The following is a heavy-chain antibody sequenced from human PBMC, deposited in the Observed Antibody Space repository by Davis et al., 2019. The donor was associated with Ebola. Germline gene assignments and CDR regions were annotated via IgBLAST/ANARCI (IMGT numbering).Heavy chain of an antibody. J-gene: IGHJ6*02. CDR2: FYWDDDK. D-gene: IGHD2-2*01. Sequence: SGPTLVKPTQTLTLTCSFSGFSLSTSGVGVGWIRRPPGKALEWLALFYWDDDKRYSPSLKTRLTITKDTSKSQVVLTMTNMDPVDTATYYCARAPEGQDYYYYGMDVWGQGTTVTVSS. CDR1: GFSLSTSGVG. V-gene: IGHV2-5*02. CDR3: ARAPEGQDYYYYGMDV.